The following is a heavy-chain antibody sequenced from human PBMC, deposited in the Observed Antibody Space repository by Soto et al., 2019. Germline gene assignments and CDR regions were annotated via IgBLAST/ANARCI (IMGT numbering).Heavy chain of an antibody. CDR1: GGTFSSYA. D-gene: IGHD2-2*01. CDR2: IIPIFGTA. CDR3: ARSYYCSSTSCYPFDY. J-gene: IGHJ4*02. Sequence: GASVKVCCKASGGTFSSYAISWVRQAPGQGLEWMGGIIPIFGTANYAQKFQGRVTITADESTSTAYMELSSLRSEDTAVYYCARSYYCSSTSCYPFDYWGQGTLVTVSS. V-gene: IGHV1-69*13.